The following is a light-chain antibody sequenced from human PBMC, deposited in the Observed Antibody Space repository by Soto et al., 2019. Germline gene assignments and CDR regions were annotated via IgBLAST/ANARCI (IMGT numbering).Light chain of an antibody. V-gene: IGLV4-69*01. CDR2: LNSDGSH. J-gene: IGLJ2*01. Sequence: QLVLTQSPSASASLGASVKLTCTLSSGHSSYAIAWHQQQPEKGPRYLMKLNSDGSHSKGDGIPDRFSGSSSGAERYLTISSLPSEDEADYYCQTWGTGVVFGGGTKLTVL. CDR1: SGHSSYA. CDR3: QTWGTGVV.